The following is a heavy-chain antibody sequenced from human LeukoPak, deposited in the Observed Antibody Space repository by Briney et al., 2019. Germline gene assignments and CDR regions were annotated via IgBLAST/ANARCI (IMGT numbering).Heavy chain of an antibody. Sequence: GGSLRLSCAASGFIFSDYNMNWVRQAPGKGLEWVSYISSGGSTIYCADSVKGRFTISRDNAKNSLYLQMNSLTDEDTAVYYCARAPRTAANFDYWGQGTLVTVSS. D-gene: IGHD6-13*01. J-gene: IGHJ4*02. CDR3: ARAPRTAANFDY. CDR1: GFIFSDYN. V-gene: IGHV3-48*02. CDR2: ISSGGSTI.